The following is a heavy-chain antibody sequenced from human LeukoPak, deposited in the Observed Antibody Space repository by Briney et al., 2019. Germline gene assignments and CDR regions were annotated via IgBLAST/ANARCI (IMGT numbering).Heavy chain of an antibody. V-gene: IGHV1-2*02. CDR3: ARGPYYYDSSGCYYSY. CDR2: INPNSGGT. CDR1: GYTFTGYY. J-gene: IGHJ4*02. D-gene: IGHD3-22*01. Sequence: ASVKVSCKASGYTFTGYYMHWVRQAPGQGLEWMGWINPNSGGTNYAQKFQGRVTMTRDTSISTAYMELSRLRSDDTAVYYCARGPYYYDSSGCYYSYWGQGTLVTVSS.